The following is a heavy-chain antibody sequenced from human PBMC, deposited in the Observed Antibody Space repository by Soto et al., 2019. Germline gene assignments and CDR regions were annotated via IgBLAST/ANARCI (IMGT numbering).Heavy chain of an antibody. CDR2: INYSGGT. Sequence: PSETLSLTCTVSGGSTNSGGYYWSWIRQQPEKGLEWIGYINYSGGTYYSPSLKSRVTISIDTSKNQFSLKLISVTAADTAVYYCARAKLAYSYGTFDYWGQGTLVTVSS. CDR3: ARAKLAYSYGTFDY. V-gene: IGHV4-31*03. D-gene: IGHD5-18*01. J-gene: IGHJ4*02. CDR1: GGSTNSGGYY.